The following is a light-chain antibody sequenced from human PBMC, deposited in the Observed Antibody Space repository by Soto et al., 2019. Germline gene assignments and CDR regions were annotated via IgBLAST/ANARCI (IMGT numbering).Light chain of an antibody. Sequence: QSVLAQPASVSGSPGQSITISCTGTSSDVGGYKYISWYQQHPGKAPKLMIYEVNNRPSGVSNRFSGSKSGNMASLTISGLQAEAVSDYFCSLYASNGSRIFGPGTKVTVL. V-gene: IGLV2-14*01. CDR3: SLYASNGSRI. J-gene: IGLJ1*01. CDR1: SSDVGGYKY. CDR2: EVN.